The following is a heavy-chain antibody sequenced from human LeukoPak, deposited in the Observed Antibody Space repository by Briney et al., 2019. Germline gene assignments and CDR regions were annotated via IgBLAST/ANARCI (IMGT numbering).Heavy chain of an antibody. J-gene: IGHJ4*02. D-gene: IGHD3-16*01. V-gene: IGHV1-8*01. CDR2: MNPNSGNA. Sequence: ASVKVSCKASGYTFTSYDINWVRQATGQGLEWMGWMNPNSGNAGYAQKFQGRVTMTRNTSISTAYMELSSLRSEDTAVYYCARAFRVRGRPSDFDYWGQGTLVTVSS. CDR1: GYTFTSYD. CDR3: ARAFRVRGRPSDFDY.